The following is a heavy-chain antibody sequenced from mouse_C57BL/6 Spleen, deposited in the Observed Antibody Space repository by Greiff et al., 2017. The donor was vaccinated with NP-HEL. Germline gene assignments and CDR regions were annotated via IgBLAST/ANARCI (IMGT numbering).Heavy chain of an antibody. Sequence: VQLQQSGAELVKPGASVKISCKASGYAFSSYWMNWVKQRPGKGLEWIGQIYPGDGDTNYNGKFKGKATLTADKSSSTAYMQLSSLTSEDSAVYFCARSGLVYYFDYWGQGTTLTVSS. CDR3: ARSGLVYYFDY. J-gene: IGHJ2*01. CDR1: GYAFSSYW. V-gene: IGHV1-80*01. D-gene: IGHD2-2*01. CDR2: IYPGDGDT.